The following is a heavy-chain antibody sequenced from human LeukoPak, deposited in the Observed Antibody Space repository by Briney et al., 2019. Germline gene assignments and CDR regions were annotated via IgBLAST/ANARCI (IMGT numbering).Heavy chain of an antibody. V-gene: IGHV4-34*01. CDR2: INHSGIT. Sequence: SETLSLTCAVYGGSFSDYYWTWIRQPPGKGLEWVGEINHSGITNYNPSLKSRVTISVDTSKNQFSLKLSSVTAADTAVYYCARALTYYYYYMDVWGKGTTVTVSS. CDR1: GGSFSDYY. CDR3: ARALTYYYYYMDV. J-gene: IGHJ6*03.